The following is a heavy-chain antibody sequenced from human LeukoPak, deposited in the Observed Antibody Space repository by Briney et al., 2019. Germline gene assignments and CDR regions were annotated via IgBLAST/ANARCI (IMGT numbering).Heavy chain of an antibody. V-gene: IGHV4-34*01. CDR1: GGSFSGYY. CDR2: INHSGST. D-gene: IGHD3-9*01. J-gene: IGHJ4*02. Sequence: SETLSLTCAVYGGSFSGYYWSWIRQPPGKGLEGIGEINHSGSTNYNPSLKSRVTISVDTSKNQFSLKLSSVTAADTAVYYCARGGALRYFDWLTYFYFDYWGQGTLVTVSS. CDR3: ARGGALRYFDWLTYFYFDY.